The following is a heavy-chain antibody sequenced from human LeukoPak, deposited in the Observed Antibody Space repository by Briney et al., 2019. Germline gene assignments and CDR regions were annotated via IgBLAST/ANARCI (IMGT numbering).Heavy chain of an antibody. Sequence: SETLSLTCTVSGGSISSYYWSWIRQPPGKGLEWIANIYHTGSTNYNPSLSSRVTISIDTAKNQFSLKLTSVTAADTAVYYCARRCRNSSGWQDYLWGQGTLVTVSS. CDR1: GGSISSYY. J-gene: IGHJ4*02. CDR2: IYHTGST. V-gene: IGHV4-59*01. CDR3: ARRCRNSSGWQDYL. D-gene: IGHD6-25*01.